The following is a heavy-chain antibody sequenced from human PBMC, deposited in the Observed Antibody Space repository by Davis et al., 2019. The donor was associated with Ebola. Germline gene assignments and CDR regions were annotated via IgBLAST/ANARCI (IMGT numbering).Heavy chain of an antibody. CDR2: INPSGGST. D-gene: IGHD3-10*01. J-gene: IGHJ5*02. CDR1: GYTFTSYG. V-gene: IGHV1-46*01. CDR3: ARQYYYGSGAPFDP. Sequence: ASVKVSCKASGYTFTSYGISWVRQAPGQGLEWMGIINPSGGSTSYAQKFQGRVTMTRDTSTSTVYMELSRLRSDDTAVYYCARQYYYGSGAPFDPWGQGTLVTVSS.